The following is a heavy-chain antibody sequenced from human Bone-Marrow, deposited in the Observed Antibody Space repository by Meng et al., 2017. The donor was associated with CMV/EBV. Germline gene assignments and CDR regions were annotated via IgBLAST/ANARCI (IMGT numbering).Heavy chain of an antibody. D-gene: IGHD3-10*01. CDR2: INHSGST. J-gene: IGHJ6*02. Sequence: ESLKISCPASGFTFSNAWMSWIRQPPGKGLEWIGEINHSGSTNYNPSLKSRVTISVDTSKNQFSLKLSSVTAPDTAVYYCARGVGFGEFRMDVWGQGTTVTVSS. CDR3: ARGVGFGEFRMDV. V-gene: IGHV4-34*01. CDR1: GFTFSNAW.